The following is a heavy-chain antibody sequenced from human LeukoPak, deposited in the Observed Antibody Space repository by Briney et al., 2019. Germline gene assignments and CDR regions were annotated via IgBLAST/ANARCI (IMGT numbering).Heavy chain of an antibody. CDR1: GFTFSNSA. Sequence: GGSLRLSCAASGFTFSNSAMTWIRQLPGKGLEWVSTISNAGSGTYYADFVKGRFTIARDNSKNTLYLQMNSLRAEDTAVYYCARADWLTGPDYWGQGTLVTVSS. CDR2: ISNAGSGT. J-gene: IGHJ4*02. D-gene: IGHD3/OR15-3a*01. V-gene: IGHV3-23*01. CDR3: ARADWLTGPDY.